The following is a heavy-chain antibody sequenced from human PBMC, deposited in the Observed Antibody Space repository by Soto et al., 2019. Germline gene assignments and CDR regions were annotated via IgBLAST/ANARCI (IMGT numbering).Heavy chain of an antibody. CDR3: AYTCGGRSLY. V-gene: IGHV2-5*02. D-gene: IGHD2-21*01. J-gene: IGHJ4*02. Sequence: QITLKESGPTLVKPTQTLTLTCTFSGFSLTTDRVGVGWIRQPPGEDLEWLAVIYWDDSKTNSPTLESRLTITTATPKSQVALTIASNVSLDAATNHCAYTCGGRSLYCGQGTLVTVSS. CDR1: GFSLTTDRVG. CDR2: IYWDDSK.